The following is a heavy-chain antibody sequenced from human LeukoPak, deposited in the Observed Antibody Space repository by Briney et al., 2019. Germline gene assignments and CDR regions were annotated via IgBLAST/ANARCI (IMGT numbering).Heavy chain of an antibody. D-gene: IGHD2-15*01. Sequence: PGGSLRLSCAASGFTFSGYAMSWVRQAPGKGLEWVSAISGSGGSTYYADSVKGRFTISRDNSKNTLYLQMNSLRAEDKAVYYCAKDFGRYCSGGSCFPPDAFDIWGQGTMVTVSS. CDR3: AKDFGRYCSGGSCFPPDAFDI. V-gene: IGHV3-23*01. J-gene: IGHJ3*02. CDR2: ISGSGGST. CDR1: GFTFSGYA.